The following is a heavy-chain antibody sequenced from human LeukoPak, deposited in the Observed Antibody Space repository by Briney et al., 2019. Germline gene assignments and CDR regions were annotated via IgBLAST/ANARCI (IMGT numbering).Heavy chain of an antibody. Sequence: GGSLRLSCAASGFTFKNFAMNWVRQAPGKGLEWVSSISSSSSYIYYADSVKGRFTISRDNAKNSLYLQMNSLRAEDTAVYYCARDRDAVTTGIFDYWGQGTLVTVSS. V-gene: IGHV3-21*01. J-gene: IGHJ4*02. CDR3: ARDRDAVTTGIFDY. CDR2: ISSSSSYI. D-gene: IGHD4-17*01. CDR1: GFTFKNFA.